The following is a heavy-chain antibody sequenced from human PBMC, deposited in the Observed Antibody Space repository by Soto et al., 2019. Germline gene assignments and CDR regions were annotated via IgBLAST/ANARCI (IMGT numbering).Heavy chain of an antibody. CDR3: VTSIAAAGRSFDY. CDR1: GFTFRSYA. CDR2: ISSNGGST. J-gene: IGHJ4*02. D-gene: IGHD6-13*01. Sequence: GGSLRLSCSASGFTFRSYAMHWVRQAPGKGLEYVSAISSNGGSTYYADSVKGRFTISRDNSKNTLYPQMSSLRAEDTAVYYCVTSIAAAGRSFDYWGQGTLVTVSS. V-gene: IGHV3-64D*06.